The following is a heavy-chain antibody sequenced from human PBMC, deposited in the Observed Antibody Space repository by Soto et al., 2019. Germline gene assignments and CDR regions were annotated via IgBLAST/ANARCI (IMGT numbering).Heavy chain of an antibody. V-gene: IGHV5-10-1*01. Sequence: GESRKISCEGSGYSSTSYWISWVRQMPGKGLEWMGRIDPSDSYTNYSPSFQGHVTISADKSISTAYLQWSSLKASDTAMYYCARLNDYDSSGYSTTGWFDPCGQGTLVTVSS. J-gene: IGHJ5*02. CDR2: IDPSDSYT. D-gene: IGHD3-22*01. CDR3: ARLNDYDSSGYSTTGWFDP. CDR1: GYSSTSYW.